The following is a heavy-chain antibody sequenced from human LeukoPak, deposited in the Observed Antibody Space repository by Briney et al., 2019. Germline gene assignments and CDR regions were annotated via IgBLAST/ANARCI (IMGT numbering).Heavy chain of an antibody. CDR1: GGSLSSYY. D-gene: IGHD3-3*01. J-gene: IGHJ6*02. Sequence: SETLSLTCTVSGGSLSSYYWSWIRQPPGKGLEWIGYIYYSVSTNYNPSLKSRVTISVDTSKNQFSLKLSSVTAADTAVYYCARAVRFLEWLDVWGQGTTVTVSS. CDR3: ARAVRFLEWLDV. V-gene: IGHV4-59*01. CDR2: IYYSVST.